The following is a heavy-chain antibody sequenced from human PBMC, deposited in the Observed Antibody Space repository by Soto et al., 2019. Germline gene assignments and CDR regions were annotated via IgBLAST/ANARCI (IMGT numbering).Heavy chain of an antibody. J-gene: IGHJ6*02. D-gene: IGHD1-26*01. CDR2: ISYDGSNK. CDR3: AKDDEVGAPDCYYDYGMDV. Sequence: GGSLRLSCAASGFPFSSYGMHLVRQSPGKGLEWVAFISYDGSNKYYADSVKGRFTISRDNSKNTLYLQMNSLRAEDTAVYYCAKDDEVGAPDCYYDYGMDVWGQGTRVTVSS. CDR1: GFPFSSYG. V-gene: IGHV3-30*18.